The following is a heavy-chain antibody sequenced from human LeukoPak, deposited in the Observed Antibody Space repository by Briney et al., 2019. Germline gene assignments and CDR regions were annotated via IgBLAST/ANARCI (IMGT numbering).Heavy chain of an antibody. V-gene: IGHV4-30-4*01. CDR2: IYYSRST. Sequence: SEALSLTCTVSGASISSGGYYWNWIRQPPGKGLEWIGYIYYSRSTSYSPSLKSRLTISVDTSKNQFSLKLSSVTAADTAVYYCARDGYNSGYFDYWGQGTLVTVSS. J-gene: IGHJ4*02. CDR3: ARDGYNSGYFDY. D-gene: IGHD5-24*01. CDR1: GASISSGGYY.